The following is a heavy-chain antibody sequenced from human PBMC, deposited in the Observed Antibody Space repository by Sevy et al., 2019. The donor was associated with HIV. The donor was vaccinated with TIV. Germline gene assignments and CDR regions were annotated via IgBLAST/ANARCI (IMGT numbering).Heavy chain of an antibody. CDR3: ARGAYDV. CDR2: ISSSSTYI. J-gene: IGHJ3*01. CDR1: GFTIRTYN. V-gene: IGHV3-21*01. Sequence: GGSLRLSCAASGFTIRTYNMNWVRQAPGKGLEWVSSISSSSTYIYYADSVKGRFTISRDNAKNEVFLQMNSLRAEDTGVYYCARGAYDVWGQGTTVTVSS.